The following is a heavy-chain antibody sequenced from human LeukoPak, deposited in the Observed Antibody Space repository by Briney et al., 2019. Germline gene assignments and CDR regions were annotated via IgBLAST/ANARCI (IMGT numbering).Heavy chain of an antibody. V-gene: IGHV3-9*01. Sequence: GGSLRLSCAASGFKFDDYGMHWVRQAPGKGLEWVSGISYNGGSTGYADSVKGRFTISRDNAKNSLFLEMNSLRPEDTALYYCVKDIHIIGTTFTWGQGTLVTVSS. D-gene: IGHD1-7*01. CDR2: ISYNGGST. J-gene: IGHJ4*02. CDR1: GFKFDDYG. CDR3: VKDIHIIGTTFT.